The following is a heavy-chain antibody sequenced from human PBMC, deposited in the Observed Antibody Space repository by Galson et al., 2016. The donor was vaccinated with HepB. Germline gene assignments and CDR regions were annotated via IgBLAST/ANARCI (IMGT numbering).Heavy chain of an antibody. V-gene: IGHV3-9*01. D-gene: IGHD3-22*01. CDR1: GFTFSNYA. CDR2: ISWNSDSI. CDR3: AKDAAGQYYYDSSGYDY. J-gene: IGHJ4*02. Sequence: SLRLSCAASGFTFSNYAMTWVRRAPGKGLEWISGISWNSDSIDYADSVKGRFTISRDNGKNSLSLQMNSLRPEDTAFYYCAKDAAGQYYYDSSGYDYWGQGTLVTVSS.